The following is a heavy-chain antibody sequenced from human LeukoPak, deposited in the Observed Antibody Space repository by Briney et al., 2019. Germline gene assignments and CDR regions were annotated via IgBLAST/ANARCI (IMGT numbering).Heavy chain of an antibody. V-gene: IGHV4-34*01. D-gene: IGHD1-26*01. Sequence: SETLSLTCAVSGGSFSGYYWSWIRQPPGKGLEWIGEINHSGSTNYNPSLKSRVTISVDTSKNQFSLKLSSVTAADTAVYYCARGGDSGSYYRYYYYYGMDVWGQGTTVTVSS. CDR1: GGSFSGYY. J-gene: IGHJ6*02. CDR3: ARGGDSGSYYRYYYYYGMDV. CDR2: INHSGST.